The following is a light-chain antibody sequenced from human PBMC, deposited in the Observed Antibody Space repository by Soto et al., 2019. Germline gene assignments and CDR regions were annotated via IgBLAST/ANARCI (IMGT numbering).Light chain of an antibody. CDR2: AAS. V-gene: IGKV1-12*01. CDR1: QGITSW. CDR3: QQTSSFPLT. Sequence: DTQMTQSPSFVSASVWARVTITCRACQGITSWLAWYQQKPGRAPKLLIHAASSLESGVPSRFSGSGSGTDFTLTISSLQPEDFATYYCQQTSSFPLTFGGGTKVDIK. J-gene: IGKJ4*01.